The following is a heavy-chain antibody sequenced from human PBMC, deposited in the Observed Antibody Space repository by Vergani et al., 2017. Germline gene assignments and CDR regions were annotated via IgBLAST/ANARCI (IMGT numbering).Heavy chain of an antibody. V-gene: IGHV4-31*03. J-gene: IGHJ3*02. CDR1: GGSISSGGYY. D-gene: IGHD2-15*01. Sequence: QLQLQESGPGLVKPSETLSLTCTVSGGSISSGGYYWSWIRQHPGKGLAWIGYIYYSGSTYYNPSRKSRVTISVDTSKNQFSLKLSSVTAADTAVYYCARHVRGYCSGGSCFQHDAFDIWGQGTMVTVSS. CDR3: ARHVRGYCSGGSCFQHDAFDI. CDR2: IYYSGST.